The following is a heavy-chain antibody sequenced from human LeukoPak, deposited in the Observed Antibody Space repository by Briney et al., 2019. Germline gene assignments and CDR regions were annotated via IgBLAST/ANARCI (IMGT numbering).Heavy chain of an antibody. CDR3: TGLLSSGRYFGY. V-gene: IGHV3-73*01. CDR2: IRSKANSYAT. Sequence: GGNLRLSCAASGFTFSGSAMHWVRQASGKGLEWVGRIRSKANSYATAYAASVKGRFTISRDDSKNTAYLQMNSLKTEYTAVYYCTGLLSSGRYFGYWGQGTLVTVSS. J-gene: IGHJ4*02. CDR1: GFTFSGSA. D-gene: IGHD1-26*01.